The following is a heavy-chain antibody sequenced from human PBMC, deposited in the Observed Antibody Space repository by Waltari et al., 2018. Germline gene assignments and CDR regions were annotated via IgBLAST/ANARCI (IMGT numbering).Heavy chain of an antibody. J-gene: IGHJ3*02. CDR3: ARESIAAAGNDAFDI. CDR1: GFTFSRFT. V-gene: IGHV3-21*01. Sequence: EVQLVESGGGLVKPGGSLRRSCAASGFTFSRFTMNWVRQAPGKGLEWVSSISSSSSYIYYADSVKGRFTISRDNAKNSLYLQMNSLRAEDTAVYYCARESIAAAGNDAFDIWGQGTMVTVSS. CDR2: ISSSSSYI. D-gene: IGHD6-13*01.